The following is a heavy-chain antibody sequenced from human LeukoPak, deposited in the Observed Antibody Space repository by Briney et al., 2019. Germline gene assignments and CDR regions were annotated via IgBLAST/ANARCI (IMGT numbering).Heavy chain of an antibody. CDR2: ISGSGGST. J-gene: IGHJ4*02. CDR3: ASDLNYGDYLTDY. D-gene: IGHD4-17*01. CDR1: GFTFSSYA. V-gene: IGHV3-23*01. Sequence: TGGYLRLSCAASGFTFSSYAMSWDRQAPGLGLEWVSAISGSGGSTYYADSVKGRFTISRDNSKNTLYLQMNSLRAEDTAVYYCASDLNYGDYLTDYWGQETLVTVSS.